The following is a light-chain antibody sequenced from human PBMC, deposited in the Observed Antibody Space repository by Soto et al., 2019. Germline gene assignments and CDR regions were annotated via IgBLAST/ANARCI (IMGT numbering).Light chain of an antibody. Sequence: EIVMTQSPATLSVSPGERATLSCRASQSVSSNLAWYQQKPGQAPRLLIYGASTRATGIPARFSGSGSGTEFTLTISSLQSEDFAVYYCQQYNNWPNTFGQGPKLEIK. CDR2: GAS. V-gene: IGKV3-15*01. J-gene: IGKJ2*01. CDR1: QSVSSN. CDR3: QQYNNWPNT.